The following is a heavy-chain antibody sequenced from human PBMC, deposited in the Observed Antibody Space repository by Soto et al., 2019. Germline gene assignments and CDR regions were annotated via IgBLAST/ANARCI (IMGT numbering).Heavy chain of an antibody. J-gene: IGHJ6*02. CDR2: INHSGST. D-gene: IGHD3-3*01. CDR1: GGSFSGYY. CDR3: ARRLLRFLEWLPRKDAFYI. Sequence: SETLSLTCAVYGGSFSGYYWSWIRQPPGKGLEWIGEINHSGSTNYNPSLKSRVTISVDTSKNQFSLKLSSVTAADTAVYYCARRLLRFLEWLPRKDAFYIWGQGTTVTVSS. V-gene: IGHV4-34*01.